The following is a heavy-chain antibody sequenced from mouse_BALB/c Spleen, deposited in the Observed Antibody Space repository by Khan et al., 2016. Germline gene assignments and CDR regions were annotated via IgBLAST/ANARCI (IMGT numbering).Heavy chain of an antibody. CDR3: DRWLDAMDY. Sequence: EVQLQESGPGLVKPSQSLSLTCTVTGYSITSDYAWNWIRQFPGNKLEWMGYISYRGTTTYNPSLKSRLSITRDTSKNQFFLQLNSVTTEDTATCYCDRWLDAMDYWGQGTSVTVSS. V-gene: IGHV3-2*02. CDR1: GYSITSDYA. J-gene: IGHJ4*01. D-gene: IGHD2-2*01. CDR2: ISYRGTT.